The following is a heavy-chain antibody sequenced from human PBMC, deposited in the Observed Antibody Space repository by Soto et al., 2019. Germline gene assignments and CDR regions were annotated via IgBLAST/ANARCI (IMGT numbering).Heavy chain of an antibody. V-gene: IGHV3-23*01. CDR1: GFPFSAYG. D-gene: IGHD2-15*01. CDR3: AKDQRPRHPHDEGYES. J-gene: IGHJ5*02. CDR2: ISGNSDTS. Sequence: EVQLLESGGHLVQPGGSLRLSCEGTGFPFSAYGMSWVRQAPGKGLEWCSSISGNSDTSYYADSVKGRFTSSRDNSENTLDLHMNNLRPDDTAVYYCAKDQRPRHPHDEGYESWGQGTLVTVSS.